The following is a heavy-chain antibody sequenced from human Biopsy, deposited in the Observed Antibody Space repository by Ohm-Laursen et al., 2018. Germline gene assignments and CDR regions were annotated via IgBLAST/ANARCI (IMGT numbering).Heavy chain of an antibody. CDR1: GDSVTKYY. CDR3: ARDSGILNYGNFKYYHYYGMDV. V-gene: IGHV4-59*02. CDR2: IYYSVMT. Sequence: SDTLSLTCAVSGDSVTKYYWSWIRQPPGKGLEWIGHIYYSVMTNYNPSLQSRVSISVDTSRNQVSLTLSSVTAADTAVYYCARDSGILNYGNFKYYHYYGMDVWGQGTLVTVSS. J-gene: IGHJ6*02. D-gene: IGHD4-11*01.